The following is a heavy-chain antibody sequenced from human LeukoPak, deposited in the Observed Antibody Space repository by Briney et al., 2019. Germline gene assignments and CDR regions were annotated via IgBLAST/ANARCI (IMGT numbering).Heavy chain of an antibody. CDR1: GFSVSSNY. D-gene: IGHD6-19*01. CDR3: ANEQWLDY. J-gene: IGHJ4*02. V-gene: IGHV3-66*01. CDR2: ISGGGTT. Sequence: GGSLRLSCAASGFSVSSNYMSWVRQAPGKGLEWVSVISGGGTTYYADSVRGRFTISRDNSKNTPYLQMNILRDEDTAAYYCANEQWLDYWGQGTLVTVSS.